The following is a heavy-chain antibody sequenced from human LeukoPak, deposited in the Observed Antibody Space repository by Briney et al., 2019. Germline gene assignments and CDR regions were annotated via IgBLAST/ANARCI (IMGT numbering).Heavy chain of an antibody. Sequence: PSETLSLTCTVSGGSISSYYWSWIRQPAGKGLEWIGRIYTSGSTNYNPSLKSRVTMSVDTSKNQFSPKLSSVTAADTAVYYCARDRVDISTGYPAVETWFDPWGQGTLVTVSS. CDR2: IYTSGST. CDR1: GGSISSYY. V-gene: IGHV4-4*07. J-gene: IGHJ5*02. D-gene: IGHD3-9*01. CDR3: ARDRVDISTGYPAVETWFDP.